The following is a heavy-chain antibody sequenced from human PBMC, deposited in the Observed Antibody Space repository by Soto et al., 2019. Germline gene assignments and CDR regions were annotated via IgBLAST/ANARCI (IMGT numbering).Heavy chain of an antibody. J-gene: IGHJ4*02. CDR3: AKIPISSTWLDFDY. Sequence: LRLSCAASAFIVSSNYMSWIRQAPGKGLEWVAHTSYDGSNEHYADSVKGRFTISRDNSKNTLFLQMNSLRAEDTAVYYCAKIPISSTWLDFDYWGQGTLVTVSS. CDR2: TSYDGSNE. CDR1: AFIVSSNY. V-gene: IGHV3-33*08. D-gene: IGHD6-13*01.